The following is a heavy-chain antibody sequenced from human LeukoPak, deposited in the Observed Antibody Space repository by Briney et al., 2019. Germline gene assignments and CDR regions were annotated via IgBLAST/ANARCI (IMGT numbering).Heavy chain of an antibody. Sequence: PSETLSLTCTVSDGSISSYYWSWIRQPPGKGLEWIGYIYYSGSTNYNPSLKSRVTISVDTSKNQFSLKLSSVTAADTAVYYCARQGGYSGYDYGRYSSGWYYYYGMDVWGQGTTVTVSS. J-gene: IGHJ6*02. CDR3: ARQGGYSGYDYGRYSSGWYYYYGMDV. CDR1: DGSISSYY. D-gene: IGHD5-12*01. V-gene: IGHV4-59*08. CDR2: IYYSGST.